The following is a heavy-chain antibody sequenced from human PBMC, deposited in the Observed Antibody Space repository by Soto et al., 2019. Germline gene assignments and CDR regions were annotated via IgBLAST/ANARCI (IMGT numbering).Heavy chain of an antibody. J-gene: IGHJ3*01. CDR1: GDSVSTNSAT. V-gene: IGHV6-1*01. Sequence: SQTLSLTCAISGDSVSTNSATWDWIRQSPSRGLEWLGRTYYRSKWYNDYAVSVKGRITINPDTSNNQLSLQLNSVTPDDAAVYYCARGDRGGFDLWGQGTMVTVSS. CDR2: TYYRSKWYN. CDR3: ARGDRGGFDL. D-gene: IGHD3-10*01.